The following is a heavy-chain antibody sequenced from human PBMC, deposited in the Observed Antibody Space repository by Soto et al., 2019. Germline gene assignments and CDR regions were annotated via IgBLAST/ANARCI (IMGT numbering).Heavy chain of an antibody. J-gene: IGHJ5*02. Sequence: LSLTCSVSGASVSSYYWSWVRQPPGKGLEWIGYIYYIGAYNYNPSLKSRVTISVDTSKNQFSLKLTSVTAADTAVYYCARTPETRDWLDPWGQGTLVTVSS. V-gene: IGHV4-59*02. CDR1: GASVSSYY. CDR3: ARTPETRDWLDP. D-gene: IGHD1-7*01. CDR2: IYYIGAY.